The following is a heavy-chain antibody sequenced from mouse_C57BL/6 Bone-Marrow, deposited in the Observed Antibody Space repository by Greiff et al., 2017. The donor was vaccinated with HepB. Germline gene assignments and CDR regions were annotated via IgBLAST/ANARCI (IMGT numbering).Heavy chain of an antibody. CDR1: GFSLTSYA. D-gene: IGHD2-2*01. J-gene: IGHJ4*01. Sequence: QVQLQQSGPGLVAPSQSLSITCTVSGFSLTSYAISWVRQPPGKGLEWLGVIWTGGGTNYNSALKSRLSISKDNSKSQVFLKMNSLQTDDTARYYCARKVTTGGAYAMDYWGQGTSVTVSS. V-gene: IGHV2-9-1*01. CDR2: IWTGGGT. CDR3: ARKVTTGGAYAMDY.